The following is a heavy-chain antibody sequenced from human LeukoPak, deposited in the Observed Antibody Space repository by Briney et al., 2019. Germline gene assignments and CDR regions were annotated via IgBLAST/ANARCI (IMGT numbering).Heavy chain of an antibody. V-gene: IGHV4-59*01. CDR3: ARAGGVYERSSWYLDWFDP. Sequence: PSETLSLTCTVSGGSISSYYWSWIRQPPGKGRGWVGYIYYSGSTNYNPSPKSRVTTSADTPKNPSSLKLRSVSAADTAGYYCARAGGVYERSSWYLDWFDPWGQGTLVTVSS. CDR2: IYYSGST. D-gene: IGHD6-13*01. CDR1: GGSISSYY. J-gene: IGHJ5*02.